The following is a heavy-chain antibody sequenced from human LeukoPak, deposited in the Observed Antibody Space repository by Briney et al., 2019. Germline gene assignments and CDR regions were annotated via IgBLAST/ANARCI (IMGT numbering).Heavy chain of an antibody. CDR1: GFTFSSYS. CDR2: ISSSSSYI. D-gene: IGHD2-8*01. J-gene: IGHJ4*02. Sequence: PGGSLRLSCAASGFTFSSYSMNWVRQAPGKGLEWVSSISSSSSYIYYADSVKGRFTISRDNAKNPLYLQMNSLRAEDTAVYYCARMCSNGVCYQSNWGQGTLVTVSS. CDR3: ARMCSNGVCYQSN. V-gene: IGHV3-21*01.